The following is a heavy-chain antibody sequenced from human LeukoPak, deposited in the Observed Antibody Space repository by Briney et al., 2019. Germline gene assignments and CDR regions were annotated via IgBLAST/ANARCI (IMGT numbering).Heavy chain of an antibody. V-gene: IGHV4-59*01. D-gene: IGHD4-17*01. Sequence: TSETLSLTCTVSGGSISSYYWGWIRQLPGKGLEWIGYIYYSGSTNYNPSLKSRVTISVDTSKNQFSLKLSSVTAADTAVCYCAREVRGVGYGDYEIAFDYWGQGTLVTVSS. J-gene: IGHJ4*02. CDR1: GGSISSYY. CDR3: AREVRGVGYGDYEIAFDY. CDR2: IYYSGST.